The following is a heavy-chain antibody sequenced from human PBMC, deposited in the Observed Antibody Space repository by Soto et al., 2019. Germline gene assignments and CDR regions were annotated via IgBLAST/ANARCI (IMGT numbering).Heavy chain of an antibody. CDR3: ARDRNGGSSDYPDY. CDR2: ISAYNGNT. V-gene: IGHV1-18*01. Sequence: ASVKVSCKASGYTFTSYGISWVRQAPGQGLEWMGWISAYNGNTNYAQKLQGRGTMTTDTSTSTAYMELRSLRSDDTAVYYCARDRNGGSSDYPDYWGQGTLVTVSS. D-gene: IGHD6-6*01. J-gene: IGHJ4*02. CDR1: GYTFTSYG.